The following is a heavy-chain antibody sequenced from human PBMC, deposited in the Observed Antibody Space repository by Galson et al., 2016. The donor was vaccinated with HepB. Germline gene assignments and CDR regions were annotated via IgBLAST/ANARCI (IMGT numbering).Heavy chain of an antibody. CDR1: GITVSSYV. CDR2: ITGSASNT. D-gene: IGHD3-16*01. CDR3: AKGWGDV. V-gene: IGHV3-23*01. Sequence: SLRLSCAASGITVSSYVMSWVRQAPGQGLEWVSGITGSASNTYYADSVRGRFAISRDISENRLFLQMNSLRADDTAVYYCAKGWGDVWGKGTTVTVSS. J-gene: IGHJ6*04.